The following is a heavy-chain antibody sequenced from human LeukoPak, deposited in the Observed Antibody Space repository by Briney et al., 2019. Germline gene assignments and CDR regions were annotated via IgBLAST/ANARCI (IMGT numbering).Heavy chain of an antibody. CDR1: GGTFSSYA. CDR2: IIPIFGTA. V-gene: IGHV1-69*13. CDR3: ARAPYSEQEQYYYYGMDV. J-gene: IGHJ6*02. Sequence: SVKVSCKASGGTFSSYAISWVRQAPGQGLEWMGGIIPIFGTANYAQKFQGRVTITADESTSTAYMELSSLRSEDTAVYYCARAPYSEQEQYYYYGMDVWGQGTTVTVSS. D-gene: IGHD4-11*01.